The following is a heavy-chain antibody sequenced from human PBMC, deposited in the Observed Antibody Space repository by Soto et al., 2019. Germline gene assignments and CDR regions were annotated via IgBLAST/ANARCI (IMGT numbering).Heavy chain of an antibody. D-gene: IGHD4-17*01. CDR1: GFAFSNYA. Sequence: EVQLLESGGDLVQPGGSLRLSCAASGFAFSNYAVTWVRQAQGKGLEWVSSISRSGNVIYYADSVKGRFIISRDNSKNTRDLHVNSRRAEDTAMYYCGKGPNGDYIGAFDDWGQGTLVTVSS. CDR3: GKGPNGDYIGAFDD. CDR2: ISRSGNVI. V-gene: IGHV3-23*01. J-gene: IGHJ4*02.